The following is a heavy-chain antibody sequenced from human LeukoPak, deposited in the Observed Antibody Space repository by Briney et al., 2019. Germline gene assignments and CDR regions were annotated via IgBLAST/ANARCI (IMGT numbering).Heavy chain of an antibody. Sequence: GGSLRLSCAASGFTFDDYAMHWVRQAPGKGLEWVSGISWNSANIGCADSVKGRFTISRDNAKNSLYLQMNSLRAEDTALYYCVTDTYYGSGSHHPRRFDYWGQGTLVTVSS. D-gene: IGHD3-10*01. CDR3: VTDTYYGSGSHHPRRFDY. CDR2: ISWNSANI. J-gene: IGHJ4*02. CDR1: GFTFDDYA. V-gene: IGHV3-9*01.